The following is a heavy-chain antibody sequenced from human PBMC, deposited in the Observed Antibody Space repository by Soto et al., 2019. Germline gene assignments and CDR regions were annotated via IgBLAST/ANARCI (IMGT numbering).Heavy chain of an antibody. D-gene: IGHD5-12*01. CDR3: AKAQGWLQLRVYYYYGMDV. J-gene: IGHJ6*02. V-gene: IGHV3-23*01. CDR2: ISGSGGST. Sequence: PGGSLRLSCAASGFTFSSYAMSWVRQAPGKGLEWVSAISGSGGSTYYADSVKGRFTISRDNSKNTLYLQMNSLRAEDTAVYYCAKAQGWLQLRVYYYYGMDVWCQGTTVTVSS. CDR1: GFTFSSYA.